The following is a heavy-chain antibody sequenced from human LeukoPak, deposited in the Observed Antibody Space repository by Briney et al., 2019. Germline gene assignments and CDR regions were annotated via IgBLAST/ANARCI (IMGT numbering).Heavy chain of an antibody. J-gene: IGHJ4*02. CDR1: IDSFTNYY. CDR2: VNDSGGT. V-gene: IGHV4-34*01. D-gene: IGHD3-10*01. CDR3: ARYYGSGRDPDY. Sequence: PSETLSLTCAVYIDSFTNYYWNWIRQTPGKGLEWIGEVNDSGGTNINPSLKSRVTISVDTSKDQFSLTLNSVTAADTAVYFCARYYGSGRDPDYWGQGTLVTVSS.